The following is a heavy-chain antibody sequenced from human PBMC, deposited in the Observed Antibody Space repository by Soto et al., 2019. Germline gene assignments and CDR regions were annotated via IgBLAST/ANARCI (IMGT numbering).Heavy chain of an antibody. J-gene: IGHJ6*02. CDR2: ISSSSSYI. V-gene: IGHV3-21*01. Sequence: PGGSLRLSCAASGFTFSSYSMNWVRQAPGKGLEWVSSISSSSSYIYYADSVKGRFTISRDNAKNSLYLQMNSLRAEDTAVYYCARDQGENYYYGMDVWRQGTTVTVSS. CDR1: GFTFSSYS. CDR3: ARDQGENYYYGMDV.